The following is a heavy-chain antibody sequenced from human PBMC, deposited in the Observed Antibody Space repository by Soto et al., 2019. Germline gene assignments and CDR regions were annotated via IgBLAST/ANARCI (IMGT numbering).Heavy chain of an antibody. Sequence: SVKFSCKASGFTFTSSALQWVRQARGQLLECIVWIVVGSGNTNXXXKFQERVXXTRDMSTSTAXMELSXLRSEDTAVYYCAADCFDPWGQGTLVTVSS. CDR2: IVVGSGNT. CDR3: AADCFDP. CDR1: GFTFTSSA. J-gene: IGHJ5*02. V-gene: IGHV1-58*01.